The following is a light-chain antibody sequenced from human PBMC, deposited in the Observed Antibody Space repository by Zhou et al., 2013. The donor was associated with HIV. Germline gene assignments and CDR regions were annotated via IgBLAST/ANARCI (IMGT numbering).Light chain of an antibody. CDR1: QDIRNY. J-gene: IGKJ2*01. Sequence: DIQMTQSPSAMSASVGDRVTITCRASQDIRNYLAWFQQKPGKVPKRLIYAASSLLSGVPSRFSGSGSGTEFTLTISSLQSEDFGTYICQQYQTYPYTFGQVTRLEIK. V-gene: IGKV1-17*03. CDR3: QQYQTYPYT. CDR2: AAS.